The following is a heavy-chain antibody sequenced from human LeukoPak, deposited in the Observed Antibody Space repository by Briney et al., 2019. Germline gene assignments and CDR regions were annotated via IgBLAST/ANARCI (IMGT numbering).Heavy chain of an antibody. Sequence: GGSLRLSCAASGFTFSSFSMNWVRQAPGKGLEWVSYIRSGGTNTDYTGSVKGRFTISRDNAKNSLYLQMNSLRAEDTAVYYCARDGATTVVTPPNYWGQGTLVTVSS. CDR3: ARDGATTVVTPPNY. V-gene: IGHV3-48*04. CDR1: GFTFSSFS. D-gene: IGHD4-23*01. CDR2: IRSGGTNT. J-gene: IGHJ4*02.